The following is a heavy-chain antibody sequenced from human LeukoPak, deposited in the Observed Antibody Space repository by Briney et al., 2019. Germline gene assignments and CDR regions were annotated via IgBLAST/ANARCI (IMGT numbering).Heavy chain of an antibody. D-gene: IGHD3-22*01. J-gene: IGHJ5*02. CDR1: GFTFSSYA. V-gene: IGHV3-23*01. Sequence: GGSLRLSCAASGFTFSSYAMSWVRQAPGKGLEWVSAISGSGGSTYYADSVKGRFTISRDTSKNTLYLQMNSLRAEDTAVYYCAKDHTYYYDSSGYPWGQGTLVTVSS. CDR3: AKDHTYYYDSSGYP. CDR2: ISGSGGST.